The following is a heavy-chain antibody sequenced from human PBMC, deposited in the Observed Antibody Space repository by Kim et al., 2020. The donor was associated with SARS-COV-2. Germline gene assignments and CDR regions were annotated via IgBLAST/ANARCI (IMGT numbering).Heavy chain of an antibody. V-gene: IGHV1-69*13. J-gene: IGHJ4*02. CDR2: IIPIFGTA. D-gene: IGHD3-22*01. CDR3: ARTSEYYDSSGYYSAHY. CDR1: GGTFSSYA. Sequence: SVKVSCKASGGTFSSYAISWVRQAPGQGLEWMGGIIPIFGTANYAQKFQGRVTITADESTSTAYMELSSLRSEDTAVYYCARTSEYYDSSGYYSAHYWGQGTLVTVSS.